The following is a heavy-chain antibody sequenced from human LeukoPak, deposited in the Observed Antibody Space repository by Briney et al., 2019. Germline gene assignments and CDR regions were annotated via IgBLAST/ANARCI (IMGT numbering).Heavy chain of an antibody. V-gene: IGHV1-18*01. CDR2: ISAYNGNT. CDR1: GYIFTSYG. J-gene: IGHJ6*02. CDR3: AREVAYCSSTSCYARTYYYYGMDV. Sequence: GASVKVSCKASGYIFTSYGISWVRQAPGQGLEWMGWISAYNGNTNYAQKLQGRVTMTTDTSTSTAYMELRSLRSDDTAVYYCAREVAYCSSTSCYARTYYYYGMDVWGQGTTVTVSS. D-gene: IGHD2-2*01.